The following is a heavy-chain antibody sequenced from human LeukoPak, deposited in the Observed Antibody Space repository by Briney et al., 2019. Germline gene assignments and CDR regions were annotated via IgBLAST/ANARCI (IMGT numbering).Heavy chain of an antibody. V-gene: IGHV4-59*01. J-gene: IGHJ4*02. CDR2: IYYTGST. D-gene: IGHD3-22*01. Sequence: PSETLSLTCTVSGGSISSYYWNWIRQPPGKGLEWIGYIYYTGSTNYNPSLKSRVTISVDTSKNQFSLKLSSVTAADTAVYYCAIGRYDNSGYYGYYFDYWGQGALVTVSS. CDR1: GGSISSYY. CDR3: AIGRYDNSGYYGYYFDY.